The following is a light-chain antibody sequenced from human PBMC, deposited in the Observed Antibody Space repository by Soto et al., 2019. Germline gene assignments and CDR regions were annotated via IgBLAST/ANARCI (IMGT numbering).Light chain of an antibody. V-gene: IGKV3-11*01. J-gene: IGKJ3*01. Sequence: EIVLTQSPATLSLSPGERATLSCRASQSVSSYLAWYQQKPGQAPRLLIYDASNRATGIPARFSGSGSATDFTLTISSLEPEDFAVYYCQQRSNWLLTFGPGTKVDIK. CDR2: DAS. CDR3: QQRSNWLLT. CDR1: QSVSSY.